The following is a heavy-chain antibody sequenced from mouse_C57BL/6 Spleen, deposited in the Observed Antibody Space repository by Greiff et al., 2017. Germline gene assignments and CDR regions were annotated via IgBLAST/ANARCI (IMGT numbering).Heavy chain of an antibody. CDR3: ARERDYYGSSYDYFDY. CDR1: GYTFTDHT. D-gene: IGHD1-1*01. V-gene: IGHV1-78*01. CDR2: IYPRDGST. Sequence: VKLVESDAELVKPGASVKISCKVSGYTFTDHTIHWMKQRPEQGLEWIGYIYPRDGSTKYNEKFKGKATLTADKSSSTAYMQLNSLTSEDSAVYFCARERDYYGSSYDYFDYWGQGTTLTVSS. J-gene: IGHJ2*01.